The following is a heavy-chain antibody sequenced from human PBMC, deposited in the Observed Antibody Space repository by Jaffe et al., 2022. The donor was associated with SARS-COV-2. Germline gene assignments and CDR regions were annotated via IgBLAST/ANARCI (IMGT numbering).Heavy chain of an antibody. CDR1: GGSISNYF. D-gene: IGHD2-2*01. CDR2: IYSSGST. J-gene: IGHJ3*01. CDR3: ARHSPNTRLRFDV. V-gene: IGHV4-59*01. Sequence: QVQLQESGPGLVKASETLSLTCTVSGGSISNYFWSWIRQPPGEHLEWLGYIYSSGSTSYNPSLKSRITISVDTSKNQFSLRLDSVTAADTAVYYCARHSPNTRLRFDVWGQGTMVTVSS.